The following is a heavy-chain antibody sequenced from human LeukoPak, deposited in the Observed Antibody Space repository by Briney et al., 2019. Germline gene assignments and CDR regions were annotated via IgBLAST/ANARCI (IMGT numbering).Heavy chain of an antibody. CDR1: GGSISSSSYY. J-gene: IGHJ4*02. V-gene: IGHV4-39*07. Sequence: KPSETLSLTCTVSGGSISSSSYYWGWIRQPPGKGLEWIGSNYYSGSTYYNPSLKSRVTISVDTSKNQFSLKLSSVTAADTAVYYCARATTYYYDSSGYYWGQGTLVTVSS. CDR2: NYYSGST. CDR3: ARATTYYYDSSGYY. D-gene: IGHD3-22*01.